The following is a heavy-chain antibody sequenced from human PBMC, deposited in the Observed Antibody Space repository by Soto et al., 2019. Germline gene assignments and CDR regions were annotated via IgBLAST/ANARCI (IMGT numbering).Heavy chain of an antibody. J-gene: IGHJ5*02. Sequence: VGSLRLSCAASGFIFTNYAMNWVRQAPGKGLEWVANIKQDESDKYYVDSVKGRFTISRDNAKNALYLQMNSLRVEDTAVYYCAAYCYTMTCTHFHGYSWGQGTQVTVSS. CDR2: IKQDESDK. V-gene: IGHV3-7*03. CDR3: AAYCYTMTCTHFHGYS. D-gene: IGHD3-16*02. CDR1: GFIFTNYA.